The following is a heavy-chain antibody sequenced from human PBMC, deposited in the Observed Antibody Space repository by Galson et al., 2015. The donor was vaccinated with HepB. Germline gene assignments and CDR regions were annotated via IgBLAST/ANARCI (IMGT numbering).Heavy chain of an antibody. CDR3: ARDNPFGYSTYYYYYHGMDV. CDR1: GFTFSSYG. J-gene: IGHJ6*02. V-gene: IGHV3-30*03. CDR2: ISFDGSNK. Sequence: SLRLSCAASGFTFSSYGIHWVRQAPGKGLEWVAVISFDGSNKYYADSVKGRFTISRDISKNTLYLQMNSLRAEDTAVYYCARDNPFGYSTYYYYYHGMDVWGQGTTITVSS. D-gene: IGHD6-13*01.